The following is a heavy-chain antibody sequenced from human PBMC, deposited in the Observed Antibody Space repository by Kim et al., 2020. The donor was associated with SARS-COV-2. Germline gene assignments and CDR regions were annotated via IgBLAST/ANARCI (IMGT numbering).Heavy chain of an antibody. Sequence: GGSLRLSCAASGFTFSSYGMHWVRQAPGKGLEWVAVIWYDGSNKYYADSVKGRFTISRDNSKNTLYLQMNSLRAEDTAVYYCASSLHRSDHLDAFDIWGQGTMVTVSS. CDR1: GFTFSSYG. J-gene: IGHJ3*02. V-gene: IGHV3-33*01. CDR2: IWYDGSNK. CDR3: ASSLHRSDHLDAFDI.